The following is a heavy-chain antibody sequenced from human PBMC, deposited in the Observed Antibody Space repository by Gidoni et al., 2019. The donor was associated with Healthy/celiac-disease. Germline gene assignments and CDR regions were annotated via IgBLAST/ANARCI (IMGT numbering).Heavy chain of an antibody. CDR3: ARHVEPAGDYYYYGMDV. CDR2: IYYSGST. V-gene: IGHV4-39*01. J-gene: IGHJ6*02. Sequence: QLQLQESGPGLVKPSETLSLTCTVSGGSISSSSYYWGWIRQPPGKGLEWIGSIYYSGSTYYNPSLKSRVTISVDTSKNQFSLKLSSVTAADTAVYYCARHVEPAGDYYYYGMDVWGQGTTVTVSS. CDR1: GGSISSSSYY. D-gene: IGHD1-26*01.